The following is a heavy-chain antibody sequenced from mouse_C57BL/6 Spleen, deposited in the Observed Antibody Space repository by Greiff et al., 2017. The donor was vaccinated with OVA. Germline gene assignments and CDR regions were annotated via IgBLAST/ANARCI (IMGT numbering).Heavy chain of an antibody. CDR1: GFTFSNYW. Sequence: DVKLQESGGGLVQPGGSMKLSCVASGFTFSNYWMNWVRQSPEKGLEWVAQIRLKSDNYATHYAESVKGRFTISRDDSKSSVYLQMNNLRAEDTGIYYCTSGFPFAYWGQGTLVTVSA. J-gene: IGHJ3*01. V-gene: IGHV6-3*01. D-gene: IGHD3-1*01. CDR3: TSGFPFAY. CDR2: IRLKSDNYAT.